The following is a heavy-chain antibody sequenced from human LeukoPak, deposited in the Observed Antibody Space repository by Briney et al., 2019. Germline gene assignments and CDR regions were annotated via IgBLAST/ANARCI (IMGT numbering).Heavy chain of an antibody. Sequence: GASVKASCKASGYTFTDYYMHWVRQAPGQGLEWMGWINPNSGGTNYAQQFQGRVTMTTDTSITTAYMELSRLRSDDTAVYYCARVRMSGITYGCFDPWGQGTLVTVSS. CDR1: GYTFTDYY. CDR2: INPNSGGT. V-gene: IGHV1-2*02. CDR3: ARVRMSGITYGCFDP. J-gene: IGHJ5*02. D-gene: IGHD1-7*01.